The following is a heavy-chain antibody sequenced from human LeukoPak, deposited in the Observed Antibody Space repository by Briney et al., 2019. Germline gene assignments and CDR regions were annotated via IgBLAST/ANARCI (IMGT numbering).Heavy chain of an antibody. D-gene: IGHD6-13*01. CDR2: ISSDANNK. Sequence: GGSLRLSCAVSGFTFSSFGVHWVRQAPGKGLEWVALISSDANNKYYADSMKGRFSISRDNSKNTLYLQMNSLRAEDTAVYYCARGYSSSWYYYYMDVWGKGTTVTISS. CDR3: ARGYSSSWYYYYMDV. J-gene: IGHJ6*03. V-gene: IGHV3-30*03. CDR1: GFTFSSFG.